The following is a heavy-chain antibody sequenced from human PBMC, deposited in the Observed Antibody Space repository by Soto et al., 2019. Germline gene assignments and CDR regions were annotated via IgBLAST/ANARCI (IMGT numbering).Heavy chain of an antibody. Sequence: QVPLVQSGAEVETPGASVKVSCRASGYSFRTHGISWVRQAPGQGLEWMGWISTYDDKTNFPQKFQGRITMTTDTSTSTAYMELRSLRSDDTAVYFCARDLGYCNSSGCFRNWFDPWGQGTLVTVSS. D-gene: IGHD2-15*01. J-gene: IGHJ5*02. CDR1: GYSFRTHG. V-gene: IGHV1-18*01. CDR3: ARDLGYCNSSGCFRNWFDP. CDR2: ISTYDDKT.